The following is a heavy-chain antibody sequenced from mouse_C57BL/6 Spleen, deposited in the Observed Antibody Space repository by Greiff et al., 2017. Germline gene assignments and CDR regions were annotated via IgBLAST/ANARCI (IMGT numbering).Heavy chain of an antibody. V-gene: IGHV1-47*01. D-gene: IGHD4-1*01. CDR3: ARSGGSYAMDY. CDR2: FHPYNDDT. CDR1: GYTFTTYP. J-gene: IGHJ4*01. Sequence: QVHVKQSGAELVKPGASVQMSCKASGYTFTTYPIEWMKQNHGKSLEWIGNFHPYNDDTKYNEKFKGKATLTVEKSSSTVYLELSRLTSDDSAVYYCARSGGSYAMDYWGQGTSVTVSS.